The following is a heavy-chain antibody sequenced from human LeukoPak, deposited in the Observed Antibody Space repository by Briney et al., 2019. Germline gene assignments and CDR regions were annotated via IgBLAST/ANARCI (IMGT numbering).Heavy chain of an antibody. J-gene: IGHJ4*02. Sequence: PSETLSLTCTVSGGSVSSGSYYWSWIRQPPGKGLEWIGHIYYSGSTNYNPSLKSRVTIAVDTSKNHFALKLSSVNAADTAVYYCTRNYDSSGYTTFGYWGRGTLVTVSS. D-gene: IGHD3-22*01. CDR1: GGSVSSGSYY. V-gene: IGHV4-61*03. CDR2: IYYSGST. CDR3: TRNYDSSGYTTFGY.